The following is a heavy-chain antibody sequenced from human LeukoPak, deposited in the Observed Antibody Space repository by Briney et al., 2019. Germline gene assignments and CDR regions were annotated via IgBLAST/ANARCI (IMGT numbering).Heavy chain of an antibody. J-gene: IGHJ4*02. V-gene: IGHV1-2*02. CDR3: ARERYTAYGNFDY. D-gene: IGHD5-12*01. Sequence: GASVKVSCKASGYTFTNHPMHWVRQAPGQGLEWMGWINPNSGDTNYVQKFQGRVTMTRDPSISTAYMELSGLRADDTAVYYCARERYTAYGNFDYWGQGTQVTVSS. CDR2: INPNSGDT. CDR1: GYTFTNHP.